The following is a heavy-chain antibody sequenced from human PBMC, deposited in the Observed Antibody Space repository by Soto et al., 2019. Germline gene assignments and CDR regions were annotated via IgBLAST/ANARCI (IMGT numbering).Heavy chain of an antibody. V-gene: IGHV4-39*07. CDR3: AREREEIFGVVIGYYYYGMDV. CDR1: GGSISSSSYY. D-gene: IGHD3-3*01. Sequence: SETLSLTCTVSGGSISSSSYYWGWIRQPPGKGLEWIGSIYYSGSTYYNPSLKSRVTISVDTSKNQFSLKLSSVTAADTAVYYGAREREEIFGVVIGYYYYGMDVWGQGTTVTVSS. J-gene: IGHJ6*02. CDR2: IYYSGST.